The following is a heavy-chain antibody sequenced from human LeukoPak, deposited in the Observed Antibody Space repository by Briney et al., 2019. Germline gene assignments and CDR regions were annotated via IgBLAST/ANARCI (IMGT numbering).Heavy chain of an antibody. J-gene: IGHJ6*02. Sequence: GASVKVSCKASGYRFTGNYMHWIGQAPGQGLEWMGWINPNSGATNYAQNFQGRVSMTRDTSISTAYMELSGLRSDDTAVYYCARWGASYYYFAMDVWGQGTTVTVSS. CDR2: INPNSGAT. D-gene: IGHD3-16*01. V-gene: IGHV1-2*02. CDR1: GYRFTGNY. CDR3: ARWGASYYYFAMDV.